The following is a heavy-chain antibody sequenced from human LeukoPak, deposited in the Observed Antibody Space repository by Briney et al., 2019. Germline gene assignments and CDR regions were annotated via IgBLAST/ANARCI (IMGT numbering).Heavy chain of an antibody. V-gene: IGHV3-20*04. D-gene: IGHD4-17*01. CDR2: INWNGGST. CDR1: GFTFEDYG. CDR3: AKDVYGDYGGLDY. J-gene: IGHJ4*02. Sequence: PGGSLRLSCAASGFTFEDYGMNWVRQAPGKGLEWVSGINWNGGSTGYADSVKGRFTISRDNAENSLYLQMNSLRAEDTAVYYCAKDVYGDYGGLDYWGQGTLVTVSS.